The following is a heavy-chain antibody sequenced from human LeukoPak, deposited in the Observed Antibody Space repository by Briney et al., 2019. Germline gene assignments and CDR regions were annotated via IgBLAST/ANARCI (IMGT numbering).Heavy chain of an antibody. CDR1: GFTFSSYS. CDR2: ISSSSTTI. V-gene: IGHV3-48*01. J-gene: IGHJ5*02. Sequence: GGSLRLSCAASGFTFSSYSMNWVRQAPGKGLEWVSYISSSSTTIYYADSVKGRFTISRDNAKNSLYLQMNSLRAEDTAVYYCAKGLGIQFMYNWFDPWGQGTLVTVSS. CDR3: AKGLGIQFMYNWFDP. D-gene: IGHD1-14*01.